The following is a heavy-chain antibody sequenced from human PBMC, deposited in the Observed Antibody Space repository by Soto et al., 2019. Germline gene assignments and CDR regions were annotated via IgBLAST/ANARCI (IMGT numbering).Heavy chain of an antibody. CDR2: IYPGDSDT. CDR3: ARQGNSSSWYLYYGMDV. D-gene: IGHD6-13*01. J-gene: IGHJ6*02. CDR1: GYSFTSYW. V-gene: IGHV5-51*01. Sequence: ESLKISCKGSGYSFTSYWIGWVRQMPGKGLEWMGIIYPGDSDTRYSPSFQGQVTISADKSISTAYLQWSSLKASDTAMYYCARQGNSSSWYLYYGMDVWGQGTTVTVSS.